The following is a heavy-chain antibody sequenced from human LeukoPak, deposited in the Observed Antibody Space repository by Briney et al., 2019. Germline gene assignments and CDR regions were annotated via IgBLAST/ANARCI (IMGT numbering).Heavy chain of an antibody. CDR1: GFTFSSYA. V-gene: IGHV3-23*01. J-gene: IGHJ5*02. CDR2: ISGSGGST. CDR3: ARKISSGWYVGWFGP. Sequence: GGSLRLSCAASGFTFSSYAMSWVRQAPGKGLEWVSAISGSGGSTYYADSVKGRFTISRDNAKNSLYLQMNSLRAEDTAVYYCARKISSGWYVGWFGPWGQGTLVTVSS. D-gene: IGHD6-19*01.